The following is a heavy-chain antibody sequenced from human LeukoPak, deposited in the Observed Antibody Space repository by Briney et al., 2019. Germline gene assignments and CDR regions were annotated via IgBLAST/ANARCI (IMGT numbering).Heavy chain of an antibody. V-gene: IGHV5-51*01. D-gene: IGHD3-22*01. CDR1: GYSFTSYW. CDR2: IYPGDSDT. J-gene: IGHJ6*02. CDR3: ARQADYYDSSGPFYYYYGMDV. Sequence: GESLKISCKGSGYSFTSYWIGWVRQTPGKGLEWMGIIYPGDSDTRYSPSFQGQVTISADKSISTAYLQWSSLKASDTAMYYCARQADYYDSSGPFYYYYGMDVWGQGTTVTVSS.